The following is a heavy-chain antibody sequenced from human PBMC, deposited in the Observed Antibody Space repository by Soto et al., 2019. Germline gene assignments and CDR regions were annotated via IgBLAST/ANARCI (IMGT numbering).Heavy chain of an antibody. J-gene: IGHJ4*02. V-gene: IGHV1-18*01. Sequence: ASVTVSCKDPGYTFASYGMMWVRPAPGQGLEGMGWISAYNGNTNYAQKLQGRVLMTTDTSSSTAYMELTSLRSDDTAVYYCARENYDYIWGSIYYFDYRRKGTLVTVSS. CDR1: GYTFASYG. CDR2: ISAYNGNT. D-gene: IGHD3-16*01. CDR3: ARENYDYIWGSIYYFDY.